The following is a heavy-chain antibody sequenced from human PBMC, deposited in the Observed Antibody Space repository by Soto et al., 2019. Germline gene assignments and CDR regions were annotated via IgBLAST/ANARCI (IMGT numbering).Heavy chain of an antibody. CDR1: GFTLSNSA. J-gene: IGHJ3*02. Sequence: GGFLRLSCAASGFTLSNSAMSWVRQAPGKGLEWVSRISGSGESTYYADSVKGRFTISRDNLLYLQMNSLRVEDTALYYCAKDRDQWLLGAFDIWGQGTMVTVSS. CDR2: ISGSGEST. CDR3: AKDRDQWLLGAFDI. D-gene: IGHD6-19*01. V-gene: IGHV3-23*01.